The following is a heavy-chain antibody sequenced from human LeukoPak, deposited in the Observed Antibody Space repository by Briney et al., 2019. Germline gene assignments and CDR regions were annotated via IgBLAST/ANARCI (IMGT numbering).Heavy chain of an antibody. V-gene: IGHV4-4*02. Sequence: SGTLSLTCGVSGGSISNTNWWTWVRPPPGKGLEWIGEVDLLGRTNHNPSLKSRVAISVDKSENHISLWLTSVTAADTAVYYCAREGGPYRPLDYSGQGTLVTVSS. CDR1: GGSISNTNW. CDR2: VDLLGRT. J-gene: IGHJ4*02. CDR3: AREGGPYRPLDY.